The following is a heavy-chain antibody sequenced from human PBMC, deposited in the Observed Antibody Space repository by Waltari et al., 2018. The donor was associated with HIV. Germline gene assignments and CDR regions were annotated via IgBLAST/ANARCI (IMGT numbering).Heavy chain of an antibody. CDR3: AREVSDSSGYYLDY. CDR2: IWYDGSNK. V-gene: IGHV3-33*01. J-gene: IGHJ4*02. D-gene: IGHD3-22*01. Sequence: QVQLVESGGGVVQPGRSLRLSCAASGFTFSSYGMNWVRQAPGKGLEWVAVIWYDGSNKYYADSVKGRFTISRDNSKNTLYLQMNSLRAEDTAVYYCAREVSDSSGYYLDYWGQGTLVTVSS. CDR1: GFTFSSYG.